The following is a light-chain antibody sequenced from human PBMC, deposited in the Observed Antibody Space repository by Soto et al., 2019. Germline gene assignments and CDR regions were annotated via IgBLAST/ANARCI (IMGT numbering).Light chain of an antibody. V-gene: IGKV1-39*01. J-gene: IGKJ3*01. CDR2: DAS. CDR1: QSISSH. Sequence: DIQMTQSPSSLSASVGDRVTITCRATQSISSHLNWYQQKPGKAPKLLIYDASSLESGVPSRFDGSGSGTDFTLTISSLQPEDFATYYCQQSHSTPVAFVPVTKVDIK. CDR3: QQSHSTPVA.